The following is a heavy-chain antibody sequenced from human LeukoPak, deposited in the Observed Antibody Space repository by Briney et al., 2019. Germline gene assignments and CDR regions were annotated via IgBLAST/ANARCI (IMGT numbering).Heavy chain of an antibody. V-gene: IGHV3-13*04. CDR3: ARGGWSHNNWYFDL. Sequence: PGGSLRLSCAASGFTFSSFDMHWVRQATGEGLEWVSGFGTAGDSYYPDSVKGRFTISRENAKNSLYPQMNGLRAGDTAVYYCARGGWSHNNWYFDLWGRGTLVTVSS. CDR2: FGTAGDS. D-gene: IGHD6-19*01. CDR1: GFTFSSFD. J-gene: IGHJ2*01.